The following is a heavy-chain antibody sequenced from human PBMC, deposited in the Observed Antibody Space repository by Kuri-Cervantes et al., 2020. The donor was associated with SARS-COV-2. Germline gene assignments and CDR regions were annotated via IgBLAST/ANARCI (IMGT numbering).Heavy chain of an antibody. V-gene: IGHV5-51*01. CDR1: GYSFTNYW. D-gene: IGHD4-17*01. Sequence: GESLKISCKGSGYSFTNYWIGWVRQVPGKCLEWMGIIYPGDSDTRYSPSFQGQVTISADKSINTAFLQWSSLKASDTAIYYCARRAYGEEVDYYYMDVWGKGTAVTVSS. CDR2: IYPGDSDT. J-gene: IGHJ6*03. CDR3: ARRAYGEEVDYYYMDV.